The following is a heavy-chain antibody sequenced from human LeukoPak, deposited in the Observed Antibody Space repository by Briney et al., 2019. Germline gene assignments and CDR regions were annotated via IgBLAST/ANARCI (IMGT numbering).Heavy chain of an antibody. V-gene: IGHV4-61*02. CDR2: IYTSGST. J-gene: IGHJ6*03. CDR3: ARGGAGIAFYYYYMDV. CDR1: GGSISSGSYY. D-gene: IGHD6-13*01. Sequence: SETLSLTRTVSGGSISSGSYYWSWIRQPAGKGLEWIGRIYTSGSTNYNPSLKSRVTISVDTSKNQFSLKLSSVTAADTAVYYCARGGAGIAFYYYYMDVWGKGTTVTVSS.